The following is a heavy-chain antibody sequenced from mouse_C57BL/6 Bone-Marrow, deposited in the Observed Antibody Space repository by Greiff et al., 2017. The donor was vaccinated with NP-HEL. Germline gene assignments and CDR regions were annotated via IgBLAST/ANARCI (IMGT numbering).Heavy chain of an antibody. CDR3: ARSSTMRAMDY. J-gene: IGHJ4*01. D-gene: IGHD2-4*01. Sequence: VQLQQSGPELVKPGDSVKISCKASGYSFTGYFMNWVMQSHGKSLEWIGRINPYNGDTFYNQKFKGKATLTVDKSSSTAHMELRSLTSEDSAVYYCARSSTMRAMDYWGQGTSVTVSS. CDR2: INPYNGDT. V-gene: IGHV1-20*01. CDR1: GYSFTGYF.